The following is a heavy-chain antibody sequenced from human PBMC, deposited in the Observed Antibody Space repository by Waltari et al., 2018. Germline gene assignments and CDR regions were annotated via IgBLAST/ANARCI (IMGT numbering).Heavy chain of an antibody. CDR1: GCTFCTYS. J-gene: IGHJ3*02. V-gene: IGHV3-30*04. CDR3: VRQQWGSDIHDAFDI. CDR2: MSYDGSTK. D-gene: IGHD1-26*01. Sequence: LVESGGGVVQPGRSLRLSCSASGCTFCTYSMHWVRQAPNKGLEWVAVMSYDGSTKNYADSVKGRFSISRDNSQNMLYLQLSSLRPEDTALYYCVRQQWGSDIHDAFDIWGQGTTVTVSS.